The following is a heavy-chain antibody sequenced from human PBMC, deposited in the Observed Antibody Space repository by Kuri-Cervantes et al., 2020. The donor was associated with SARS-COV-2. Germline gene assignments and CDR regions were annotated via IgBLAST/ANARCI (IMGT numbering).Heavy chain of an antibody. V-gene: IGHV4-38-2*02. Sequence: SETLSLTCTVSGYSISSGYYWGWIRQPPGKGLEWIGSIYHSGSTYYSPSLKSRVTISVDTSKNQFSLKLSSVTAADTAVYYCARVPIAAPEYWGQGTLVTVSS. CDR1: GYSISSGYY. CDR2: IYHSGST. CDR3: ARVPIAAPEY. D-gene: IGHD6-13*01. J-gene: IGHJ4*02.